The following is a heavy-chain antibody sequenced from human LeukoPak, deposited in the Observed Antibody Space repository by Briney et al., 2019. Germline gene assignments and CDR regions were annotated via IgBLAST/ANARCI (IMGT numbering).Heavy chain of an antibody. Sequence: GSLRLSCAASGFTFSSYGMHWVRQAPGKGLEWVANIKEDGSEKYYVDSVKGRFTISRDNARNSLYLQMNSLRAEDTAVYYCASGRQLGYWGQGTLVTVSS. J-gene: IGHJ4*02. V-gene: IGHV3-7*01. CDR1: GFTFSSYG. CDR2: IKEDGSEK. CDR3: ASGRQLGY. D-gene: IGHD6-13*01.